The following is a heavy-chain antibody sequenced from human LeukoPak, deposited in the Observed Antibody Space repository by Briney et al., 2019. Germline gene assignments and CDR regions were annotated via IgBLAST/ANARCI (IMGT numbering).Heavy chain of an antibody. CDR1: GYTFTDYN. D-gene: IGHD3-16*01. CDR3: TRDRLGGSGWFDP. V-gene: IGHV1-2*02. J-gene: IGHJ5*02. Sequence: ASVKVSCKASGYTFTDYNIHWVRQAPGQGLEWMGWMNPNSGGANYAQKFQDRVTMTRDTSISTAYMELSGVRSDDSAVYYCTRDRLGGSGWFDPWGQGTLVTVSS. CDR2: MNPNSGGA.